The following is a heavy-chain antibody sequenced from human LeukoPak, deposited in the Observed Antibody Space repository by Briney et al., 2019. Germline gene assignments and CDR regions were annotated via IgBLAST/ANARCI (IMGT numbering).Heavy chain of an antibody. J-gene: IGHJ4*02. D-gene: IGHD6-13*01. Sequence: GGSLRLSCAASGFTFNDHFISWIRQAPGKGLQWVSYMTSGGRTIYYADSVRGRFTISSDNAKTSLYLQMSDLTAEDTAVYYCARIKYTSTWNYYFDYWGQGTLVTVSS. CDR2: MTSGGRTI. CDR3: ARIKYTSTWNYYFDY. V-gene: IGHV3-11*04. CDR1: GFTFNDHF.